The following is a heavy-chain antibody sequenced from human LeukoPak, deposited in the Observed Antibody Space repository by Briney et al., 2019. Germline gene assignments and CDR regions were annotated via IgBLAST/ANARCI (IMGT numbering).Heavy chain of an antibody. V-gene: IGHV3-53*01. J-gene: IGHJ5*02. Sequence: PGGSLRLSCAASGFTVSTKYMSWVRQAPGRGLEWVSVIYSGGSTYYADSVRGRFTISRDNSKNTLYLQMNSLRAEDTAMYYCARDPPAGRESSDWFSWGQGTLVTVSS. CDR3: ARDPPAGRESSDWFS. CDR2: IYSGGST. D-gene: IGHD6-19*01. CDR1: GFTVSTKY.